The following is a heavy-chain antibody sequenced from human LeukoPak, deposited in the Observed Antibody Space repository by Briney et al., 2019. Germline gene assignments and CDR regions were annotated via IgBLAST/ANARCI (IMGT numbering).Heavy chain of an antibody. CDR3: ARVLGSSTSFSDS. J-gene: IGHJ5*02. V-gene: IGHV1-2*02. Sequence: ASVKVSCKASGYTFTGYYMHWVRQAPGQGREWMGWINPNSGGTNYAQKFQGRVTMTRDTSISTAYLELSRLRSDDTAVYYCARVLGSSTSFSDSWGQGTLVTVSS. CDR2: INPNSGGT. D-gene: IGHD2-2*01. CDR1: GYTFTGYY.